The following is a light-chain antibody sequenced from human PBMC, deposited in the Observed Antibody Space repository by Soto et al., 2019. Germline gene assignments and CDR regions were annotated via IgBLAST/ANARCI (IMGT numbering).Light chain of an antibody. CDR3: AAWDDRLDGYV. CDR2: STS. V-gene: IGLV1-44*01. Sequence: QSVLTQPPSASGTPGQIVAISCSGSSSNIGSNTVTWYQQLPGTAPKLLIYSTSQRSSGVPGRFSGSKSGASASLSISGLQYEDEADYYCAAWDDRLDGYVFGKGTKVTV. CDR1: SSNIGSNT. J-gene: IGLJ1*01.